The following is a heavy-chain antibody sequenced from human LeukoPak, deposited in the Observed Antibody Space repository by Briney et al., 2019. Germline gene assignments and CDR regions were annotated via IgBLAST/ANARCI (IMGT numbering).Heavy chain of an antibody. D-gene: IGHD3-10*01. V-gene: IGHV4-34*01. CDR2: IYHSGST. CDR1: GGSFSGYY. Sequence: SETLSLTCAVYGGSFSGYYWSWIRQPPGKGLEWIGEIYHSGSTNYNPSLKSRVTISVDKSKNQFSLKLSSVTAADTAVYYCARVRTGAMVRGVIITFDYWGQGTLVTVSS. CDR3: ARVRTGAMVRGVIITFDY. J-gene: IGHJ4*02.